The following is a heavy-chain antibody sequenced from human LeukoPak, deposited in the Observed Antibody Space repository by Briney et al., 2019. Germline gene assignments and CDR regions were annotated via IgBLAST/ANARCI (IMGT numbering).Heavy chain of an antibody. Sequence: LSCSASGFTFSIYAMHWVRQAPGRGLEYVSTISSNGGSTYYADSVKDRFTISRDNSKNTLYLQMSSLRPEDTAVYYCVHSIRWNYFDYWGQGTLVTVSS. CDR3: VHSIRWNYFDY. D-gene: IGHD4-23*01. CDR1: GFTFSIYA. CDR2: ISSNGGST. J-gene: IGHJ4*02. V-gene: IGHV3-64D*06.